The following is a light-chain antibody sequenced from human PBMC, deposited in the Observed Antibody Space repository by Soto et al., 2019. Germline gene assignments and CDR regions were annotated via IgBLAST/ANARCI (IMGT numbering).Light chain of an antibody. V-gene: IGKV3-20*01. CDR1: QSVGGSS. CDR2: DTS. CDR3: QQYYSTPPA. J-gene: IGKJ5*01. Sequence: ETVLTQSPGTLSLSPGERATVSCRASQSVGGSSLAWYQQRPGQAPRLLIYDTSKRATGIPDRFSGSGSGTDFTLTISRLEPEDFAVYYCQQYYSTPPAFGQGTRLEI.